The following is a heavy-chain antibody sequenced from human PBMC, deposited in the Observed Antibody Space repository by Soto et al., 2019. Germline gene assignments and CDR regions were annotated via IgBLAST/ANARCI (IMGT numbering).Heavy chain of an antibody. CDR1: GGTFSSYT. Sequence: QVQLVQSGAEVKKPGSSVKVSCKASGGTFSSYTISWVRQAPGQGLEWMGRIIPILGIANYAQKFQGRVTITADKSTSTAYMELSSVRSEDTAVYYCARVDVVVVAAIGGNAFDIWGQGTMVTVSS. J-gene: IGHJ3*02. CDR2: IIPILGIA. V-gene: IGHV1-69*02. D-gene: IGHD2-15*01. CDR3: ARVDVVVVAAIGGNAFDI.